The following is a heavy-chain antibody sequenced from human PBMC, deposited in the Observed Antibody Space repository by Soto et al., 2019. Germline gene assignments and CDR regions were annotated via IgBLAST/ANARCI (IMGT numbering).Heavy chain of an antibody. D-gene: IGHD3-16*01. J-gene: IGHJ5*02. Sequence: EVQLVESGGGLVQPGGSLRLSCAASGFTFRSYWMSWVRQAPGKGLEWVANIKHNGSGKYYVDSVKGRFTISIDNAKNSLYLQMDSLRAEDTAVYSCARDVGAGRFDPWGQGTLVTVSS. CDR3: ARDVGAGRFDP. V-gene: IGHV3-7*01. CDR2: IKHNGSGK. CDR1: GFTFRSYW.